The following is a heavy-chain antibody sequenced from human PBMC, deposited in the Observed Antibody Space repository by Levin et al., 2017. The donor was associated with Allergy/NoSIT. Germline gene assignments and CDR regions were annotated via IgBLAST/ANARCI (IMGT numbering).Heavy chain of an antibody. V-gene: IGHV3-30*03. CDR1: GFIFSNYN. D-gene: IGHD2-2*01. CDR2: VSYDGTNK. J-gene: IGHJ4*02. CDR3: AISPPASTDY. Sequence: GESLKISCAASGFIFSNYNMIWVRQAPGKGLEWVAFVSYDGTNKYYGDSLKGRVTISRDSSENMVYLQMNSLRDDDTAVYYCAISPPASTDYWGQGTLVTVSS.